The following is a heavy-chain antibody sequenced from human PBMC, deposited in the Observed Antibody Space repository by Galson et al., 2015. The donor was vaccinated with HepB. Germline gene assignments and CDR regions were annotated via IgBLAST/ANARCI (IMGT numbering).Heavy chain of an antibody. CDR1: GYTFTSYA. J-gene: IGHJ4*02. V-gene: IGHV1-3*01. Sequence: SCKASGYTFTSYAMHWVRQAPGQRLEWMGWINAGNGNTKYSQKFQGRVTITRDTSASTAYMELSSLRSEDTAVYYCARDRSSSWDGFDYWGQGTLVTVSS. D-gene: IGHD6-13*01. CDR2: INAGNGNT. CDR3: ARDRSSSWDGFDY.